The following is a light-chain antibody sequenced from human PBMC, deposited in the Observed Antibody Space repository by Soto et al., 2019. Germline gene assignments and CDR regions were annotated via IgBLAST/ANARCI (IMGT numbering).Light chain of an antibody. V-gene: IGKV1-5*03. J-gene: IGKJ1*01. CDR1: QSISSW. CDR2: KAS. Sequence: DIQMTQSPSSLSASVGDRVTITCRASQSISSWLAWYKHKPGKAPKLLIYKASSLESGVPSRFSGSGSGTEFTLTIRSLKPDDFATYYCQQYNSHWTFGQGTKVDIK. CDR3: QQYNSHWT.